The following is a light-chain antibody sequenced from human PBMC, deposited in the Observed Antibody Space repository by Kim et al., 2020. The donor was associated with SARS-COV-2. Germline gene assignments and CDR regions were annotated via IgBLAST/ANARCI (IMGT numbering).Light chain of an antibody. V-gene: IGLV2-14*04. Sequence: PGQSITISCTGTSSDVGGYNYVSWYQQHPGKAPKLVIYDVSKRPSGVSNRFSGSKSGNTASLTISGLQAEDEADYYCSSYTSSSTAFGGGTQLTVL. CDR2: DVS. J-gene: IGLJ3*02. CDR3: SSYTSSSTA. CDR1: SSDVGGYNY.